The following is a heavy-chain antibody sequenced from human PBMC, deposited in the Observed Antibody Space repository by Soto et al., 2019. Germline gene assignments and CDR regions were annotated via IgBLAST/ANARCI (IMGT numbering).Heavy chain of an antibody. CDR2: INSDGSST. CDR3: ARRARMTKDAFDI. J-gene: IGHJ3*02. CDR1: GFIFRSYW. Sequence: EVQLVGSGGGLVQPWGSLRVSCAASGFIFRSYWMHWVRQAPGKGLVWVSRINSDGSSTSYADSVKGRFTISRDNAKNTLYLQMNSLRAEDTAVYYCARRARMTKDAFDIWGQGTMVTVSS. D-gene: IGHD2-8*01. V-gene: IGHV3-74*01.